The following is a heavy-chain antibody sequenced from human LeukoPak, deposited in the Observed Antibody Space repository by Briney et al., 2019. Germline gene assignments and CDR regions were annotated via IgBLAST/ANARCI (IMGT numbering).Heavy chain of an antibody. V-gene: IGHV3-48*03. CDR1: GFTFSSSE. CDR3: ARIPHPSPVGY. J-gene: IGHJ4*02. D-gene: IGHD4-23*01. CDR2: ITSSSRTI. Sequence: GGSLRLSCVASGFTFSSSEMNWVRQAPGKGLEWISYITSSSRTIWYADSVKGRFTISRDNAKNSLYLQMNGLKDDDTAVYYCARIPHPSPVGYWGQGTLVSVSS.